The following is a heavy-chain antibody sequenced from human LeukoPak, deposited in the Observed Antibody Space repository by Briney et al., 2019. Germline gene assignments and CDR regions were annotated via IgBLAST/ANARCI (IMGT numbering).Heavy chain of an antibody. Sequence: GGSLRLSCAASGFTFSSYWMTWVRQAPGKGLEWVANIKQDGSQKNYVDSVKGLFTISRDNAKNSLYMQMNSLRAEDTAVYYCARDAITGTTPLLDYWGQGTLVTVSS. CDR3: ARDAITGTTPLLDY. CDR1: GFTFSSYW. D-gene: IGHD1-20*01. J-gene: IGHJ4*02. V-gene: IGHV3-7*01. CDR2: IKQDGSQK.